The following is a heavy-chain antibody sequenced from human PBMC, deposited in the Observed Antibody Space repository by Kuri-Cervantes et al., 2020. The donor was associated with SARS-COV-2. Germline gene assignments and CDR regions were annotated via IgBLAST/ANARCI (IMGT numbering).Heavy chain of an antibody. Sequence: GESLKISCAASGFTFDDYAMHWVRQAPGKGLEWVSGISWNSGSIGYADSVKGRFTISRDNSKNTLYLQMNSLRAEDTAVYYCAKDRGYSSGWYPSWGQGTLVTVSS. J-gene: IGHJ4*02. CDR3: AKDRGYSSGWYPS. D-gene: IGHD6-19*01. CDR2: ISWNSGSI. CDR1: GFTFDDYA. V-gene: IGHV3-9*01.